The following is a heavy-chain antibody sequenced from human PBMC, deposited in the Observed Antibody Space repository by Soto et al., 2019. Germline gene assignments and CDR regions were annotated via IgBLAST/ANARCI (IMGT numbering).Heavy chain of an antibody. CDR1: GYTFTCYY. CDR2: INPNSGGT. CDR3: AREFGDYGDYEDAFDI. Sequence: ASVTVSCQASGYTFTCYYMHWVRQAPGQGLEWMGWINPNSGGTNYAQKFQGWVTMTRDTSISTAYMELSRLRSDDTAVYYCAREFGDYGDYEDAFDIWGQGTMVTVSS. D-gene: IGHD4-17*01. V-gene: IGHV1-2*04. J-gene: IGHJ3*02.